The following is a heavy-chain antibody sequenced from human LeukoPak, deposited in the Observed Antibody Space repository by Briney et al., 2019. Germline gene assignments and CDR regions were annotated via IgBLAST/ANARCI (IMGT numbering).Heavy chain of an antibody. CDR2: MNPNSGNT. Sequence: ASVKVSCKASGYTFTSYDINWVRQATGQGLEWMGWMNPNSGNTGYAQKFQGRVTMTRNTSISTAYMELSSLRSEDTAVYYCARGRPYYDILTGYQSYYFDYWGQGTLVTVSS. CDR3: ARGRPYYDILTGYQSYYFDY. V-gene: IGHV1-8*01. J-gene: IGHJ4*02. CDR1: GYTFTSYD. D-gene: IGHD3-9*01.